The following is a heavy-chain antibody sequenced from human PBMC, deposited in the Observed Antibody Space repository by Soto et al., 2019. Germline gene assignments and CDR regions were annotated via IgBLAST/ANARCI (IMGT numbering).Heavy chain of an antibody. J-gene: IGHJ4*02. CDR3: AKAGEYYDSSGYYYGY. CDR1: GFTFSSYA. CDR2: ISGSGGST. Sequence: PGGSLRLSCAASGFTFSSYAMSWVRQAPGKGLEWVSAISGSGGSTYYADSVKGRFTISRDNSKNTLYLQMNSLRAEDTAVYYCAKAGEYYDSSGYYYGYWGQGTLVTV. D-gene: IGHD3-22*01. V-gene: IGHV3-23*01.